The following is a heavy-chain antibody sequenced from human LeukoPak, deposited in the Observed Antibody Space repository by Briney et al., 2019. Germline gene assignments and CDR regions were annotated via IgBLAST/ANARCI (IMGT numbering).Heavy chain of an antibody. V-gene: IGHV3-74*01. D-gene: IGHD6-13*01. CDR3: ARGDTSTWYWYFDL. CDR1: GFTFSNYW. CDR2: INSDGIST. J-gene: IGHJ2*01. Sequence: GGSLRLSCAASGFTFSNYWMHWVRQAPGKGLVWVSRINSDGISTTYADSLKGRFTISRDNAKNTLCLQMNSLRAEDTAVYYCARGDTSTWYWYFDLWGRGTLVTVSS.